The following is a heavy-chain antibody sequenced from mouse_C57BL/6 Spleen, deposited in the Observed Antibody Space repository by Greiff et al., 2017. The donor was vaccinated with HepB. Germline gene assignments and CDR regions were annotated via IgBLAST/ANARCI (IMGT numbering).Heavy chain of an antibody. CDR3: ARPYDGSWYFDV. V-gene: IGHV1-18*01. J-gene: IGHJ1*03. CDR1: GYTFTDYN. Sequence: VQLQQSGPELVKPGASVKIPCKASGYTFTDYNMDWVKQSHGKSLEWIGDINPNNGGTIYNQKFKGKATLTVDKSSSTAYMELRSLTSEDTAVYYCARPYDGSWYFDVWGTGTTVTVSS. CDR2: INPNNGGT. D-gene: IGHD2-3*01.